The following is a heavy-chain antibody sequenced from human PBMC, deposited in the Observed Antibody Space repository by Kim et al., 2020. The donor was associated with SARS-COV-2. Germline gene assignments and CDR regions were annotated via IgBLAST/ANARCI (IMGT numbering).Heavy chain of an antibody. J-gene: IGHJ6*02. CDR3: TREGGGTHYDILTGVYYYYYNGMYI. V-gene: IGHV3-49*04. Sequence: GRSLRLSCTASGFTFGDYAMSWVRQAPGKGLEWVGFIRSKAYGGTTEYAASVKGRFTISRDDSKSIAYLQMISLKTEDTAVYYCTREGGGTHYDILTGVYYYYYNGMYIWGPRNPVT. D-gene: IGHD3-9*01. CDR1: GFTFGDYA. CDR2: IRSKAYGGTT.